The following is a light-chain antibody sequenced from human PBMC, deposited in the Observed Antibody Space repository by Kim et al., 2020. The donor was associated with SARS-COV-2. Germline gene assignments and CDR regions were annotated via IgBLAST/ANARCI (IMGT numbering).Light chain of an antibody. V-gene: IGKV1-9*01. Sequence: IQLTQSPSSLSASVGDRVTITCRASQGISSYLAWYQQKPGKAPKLLIYAASTLRSGVPSRFSGSGSGTDFTLTISRLQPEDFATYSRQQHKSYPLTFGGGTKVDIK. CDR1: QGISSY. CDR2: AAS. CDR3: QQHKSYPLT. J-gene: IGKJ4*01.